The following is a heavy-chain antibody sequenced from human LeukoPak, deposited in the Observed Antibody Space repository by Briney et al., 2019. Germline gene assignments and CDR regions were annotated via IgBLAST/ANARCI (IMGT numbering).Heavy chain of an antibody. CDR3: ARGGITICGVVPMGGDDI. Sequence: ASVKVSCKASGYTFTSYGISWVRQAPGQGLEWMGWISAYNGKTNYAQKLQGRVTMTTEPSTSTAYRGLTSLTSEDTAVYYCARGGITICGVVPMGGDDIWGQGTMVTVSS. J-gene: IGHJ3*02. D-gene: IGHD3-3*01. V-gene: IGHV1-18*01. CDR1: GYTFTSYG. CDR2: ISAYNGKT.